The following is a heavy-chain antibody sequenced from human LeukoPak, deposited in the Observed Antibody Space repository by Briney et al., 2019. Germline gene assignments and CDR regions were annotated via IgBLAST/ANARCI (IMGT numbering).Heavy chain of an antibody. V-gene: IGHV3-49*04. CDR1: GFTFGDYA. CDR2: IRSKAYGGTT. CDR3: TVPAWWVVTAIDAFDI. D-gene: IGHD2-21*02. J-gene: IGHJ3*02. Sequence: GGSLRLSCTASGFTFGDYAMSWVRQAPGKGLEWVGFIRSKAYGGTTEYAASVKGRFTISRDDSKSIAYLQMNSLKTEDTAVYYCTVPAWWVVTAIDAFDIWGQGTMVTVSS.